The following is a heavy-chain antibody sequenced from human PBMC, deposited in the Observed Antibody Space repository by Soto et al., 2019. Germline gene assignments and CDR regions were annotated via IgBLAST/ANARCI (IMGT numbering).Heavy chain of an antibody. CDR1: GFTFSSYA. CDR2: ISGSGGST. J-gene: IGHJ4*02. Sequence: PGGSLRLSCAASGFTFSSYAMSWVRQAPGQGLEWVSAISGSGGSTYYADSVKGRFTISRDNSKNTLYLQMNSLRAEDTAVYYCPKDRRDYDDCSGYYYDVPGDCCGRGTMVAVSS. CDR3: PKDRRDYDDCSGYYYDVPGDC. V-gene: IGHV3-23*01. D-gene: IGHD3-22*01.